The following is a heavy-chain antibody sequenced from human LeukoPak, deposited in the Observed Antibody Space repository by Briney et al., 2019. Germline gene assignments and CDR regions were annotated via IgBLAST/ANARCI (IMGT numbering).Heavy chain of an antibody. D-gene: IGHD2-2*01. CDR3: ARGARRLCSSTSCPFDP. Sequence: GGSLRLSCAASGFTVSSNYMSWVRQAPGKGLEWVSVIYSSGNTYYADSVKGRFTISRDNSKNTLYLQMNSLRAEDTAVYYCARGARRLCSSTSCPFDPWGQGTLVTVSS. CDR1: GFTVSSNY. CDR2: IYSSGNT. J-gene: IGHJ5*02. V-gene: IGHV3-53*05.